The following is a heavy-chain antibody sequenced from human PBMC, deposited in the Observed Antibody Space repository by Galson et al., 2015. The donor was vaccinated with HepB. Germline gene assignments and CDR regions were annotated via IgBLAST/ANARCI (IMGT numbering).Heavy chain of an antibody. CDR2: INAGNGNT. D-gene: IGHD3-3*01. CDR3: ARDFWSGYYTGASHFDY. J-gene: IGHJ4*02. CDR1: GYTFTSYA. Sequence: SVKVSCKASGYTFTSYAMHWVRQAPGQRLEWMGGINAGNGNTKYSQKFQGRVTITRDTSASTAYMELSSLRSEDTAVYYCARDFWSGYYTGASHFDYWGQGTLVTVSS. V-gene: IGHV1-3*01.